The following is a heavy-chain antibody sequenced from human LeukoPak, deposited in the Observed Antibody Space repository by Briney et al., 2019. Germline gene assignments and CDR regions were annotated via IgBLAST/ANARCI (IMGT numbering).Heavy chain of an antibody. CDR3: ARSVVTAIAVDY. CDR1: GGSISSNSYY. CDR2: IYYSGST. D-gene: IGHD2-21*02. Sequence: SETLSLTCTVSGGSISSNSYYWGWIRQPPGKGLEWIGSIYYSGSTYYNPSLKSRVTISVDTSKNQFSLTLSSVTATDTAVFYCARSVVTAIAVDYWGQGTLVTVSS. J-gene: IGHJ4*02. V-gene: IGHV4-39*01.